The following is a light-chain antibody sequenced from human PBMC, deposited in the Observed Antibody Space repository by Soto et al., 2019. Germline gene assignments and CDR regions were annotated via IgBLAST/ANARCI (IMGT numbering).Light chain of an antibody. Sequence: DIQITQSPSTLSASVGDRVTITSRASQSISSWLAWYQQKPGKALKLLIYAASTLQSGVPSRFSGSGSGTDFTLTISSLQPDDVATYYCQQYTSYPGTFGQGTKVDI. CDR1: QSISSW. CDR2: AAS. CDR3: QQYTSYPGT. J-gene: IGKJ1*01. V-gene: IGKV1-5*01.